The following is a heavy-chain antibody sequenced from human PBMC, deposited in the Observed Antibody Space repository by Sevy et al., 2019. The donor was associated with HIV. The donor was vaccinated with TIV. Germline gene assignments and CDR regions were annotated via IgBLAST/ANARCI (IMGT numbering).Heavy chain of an antibody. J-gene: IGHJ4*02. Sequence: GGSLRLSCAASRFTFSDYYMSWIRQAPGKGLKWVSDISSGSSYTNYADSVKGRFTISRDNAKNSLYLQMNSLRAEDTAVYYCARDRRNFGGQYFDYWGQGTLVTVSS. CDR2: ISSGSSYT. D-gene: IGHD4-17*01. CDR1: RFTFSDYY. CDR3: ARDRRNFGGQYFDY. V-gene: IGHV3-11*06.